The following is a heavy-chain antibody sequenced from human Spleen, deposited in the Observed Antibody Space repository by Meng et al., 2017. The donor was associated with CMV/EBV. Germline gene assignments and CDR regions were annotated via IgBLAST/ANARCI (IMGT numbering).Heavy chain of an antibody. CDR2: ISWNSGTI. CDR1: GFTFDDYA. J-gene: IGHJ4*02. Sequence: SLKISCVASGFTFDDYAMHWVRQAPGKGLEWVSGISWNSGTIGYADSVKGRFTISRNNAKNSLYLQMNSLRVGDTAVYYCARQWDYGYNSLDYWGQGTLVTVSS. CDR3: ARQWDYGYNSLDY. D-gene: IGHD3-16*01. V-gene: IGHV3-9*01.